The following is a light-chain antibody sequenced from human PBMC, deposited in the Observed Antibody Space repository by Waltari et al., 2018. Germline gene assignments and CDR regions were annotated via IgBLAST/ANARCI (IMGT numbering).Light chain of an antibody. Sequence: QSALTQPASVSGSPGQSITISCTGTSHAVGCYPYFSWYQQHPGKAPKLMIYDVSNRPSGVSNRFSGSKSGNTASLTISGLQAEDEADYYCSSYTSSLTLVFGGGTKLTVL. CDR1: SHAVGCYPY. CDR3: SSYTSSLTLV. J-gene: IGLJ3*02. CDR2: DVS. V-gene: IGLV2-14*03.